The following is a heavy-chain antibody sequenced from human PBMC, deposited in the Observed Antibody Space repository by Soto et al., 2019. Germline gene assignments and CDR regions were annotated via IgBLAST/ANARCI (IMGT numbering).Heavy chain of an antibody. Sequence: QVQLVESGGGVVQPGRSPRLSCAASGFTFSGFGMHWVRQAPGKGLEWVAVISYDGNNKYYADSVKGRFTISRDNSKNTLYLQMNTLRAEDTAVYYCAKDHLPSTVTTPGYWGQGTLVTVSS. D-gene: IGHD4-17*01. CDR1: GFTFSGFG. V-gene: IGHV3-30*18. CDR2: ISYDGNNK. CDR3: AKDHLPSTVTTPGY. J-gene: IGHJ4*02.